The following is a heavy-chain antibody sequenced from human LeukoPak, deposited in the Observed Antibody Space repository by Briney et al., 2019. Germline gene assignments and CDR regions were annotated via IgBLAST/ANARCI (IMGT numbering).Heavy chain of an antibody. CDR1: GFTFSNYG. CDR3: ANLPL. Sequence: GRSLRLSCATSGFTFSNYGMHWVREAPGKGLEWVAVISYDGSNKYYADSVKGRFTISRDNSKNTLYLQMNSLRPEDAAVYYCANLPLWGQGTLVTVSS. V-gene: IGHV3-30*18. CDR2: ISYDGSNK. J-gene: IGHJ4*02.